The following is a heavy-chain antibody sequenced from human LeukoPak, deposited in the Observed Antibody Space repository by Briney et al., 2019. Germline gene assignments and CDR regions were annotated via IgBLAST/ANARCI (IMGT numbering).Heavy chain of an antibody. CDR3: ARDGRGYSYGPHFDY. CDR2: IIPILGIA. D-gene: IGHD5-18*01. V-gene: IGHV1-69*04. Sequence: SVKVSCKASGGTFGSYAISWVRQAPGQGLEWMGRIIPILGIANYAQKFQGRVTITADKSTSTAYMELSSLRSEDTAVYYCARDGRGYSYGPHFDYWGQGTLVTVSS. CDR1: GGTFGSYA. J-gene: IGHJ4*02.